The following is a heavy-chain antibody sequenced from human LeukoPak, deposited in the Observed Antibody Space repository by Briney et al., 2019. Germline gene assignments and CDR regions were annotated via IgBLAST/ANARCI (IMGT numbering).Heavy chain of an antibody. CDR2: INTYNGNT. Sequence: ASVKVSCKASGYTFTNYGISWVRQAPGQGLEWMGWINTYNGNTNYAQKFQGRVTMATDTSTSTAYMELRSLRSGDTAVYYCARVVLDHYYDSSGYLGTLDYWGQGTLVTVSS. V-gene: IGHV1-18*01. CDR3: ARVVLDHYYDSSGYLGTLDY. CDR1: GYTFTNYG. J-gene: IGHJ4*02. D-gene: IGHD3-22*01.